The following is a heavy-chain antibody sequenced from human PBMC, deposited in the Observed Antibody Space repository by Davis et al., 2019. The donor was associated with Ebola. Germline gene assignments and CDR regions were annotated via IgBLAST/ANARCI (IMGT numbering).Heavy chain of an antibody. CDR1: GGSISSSSYY. D-gene: IGHD3-3*01. CDR3: VRHQGGYDFWSGYYSGPLYYFDY. Sequence: SETLSLTCTVSGGSISSSSYYWGWIRQPPGKGLEWIGSIYYSGSTYYNPSLKSRVTISVDTSKTQFSLKLSSVTAADTAVYYCVRHQGGYDFWSGYYSGPLYYFDYWGQGTLVTVSS. CDR2: IYYSGST. V-gene: IGHV4-39*01. J-gene: IGHJ4*02.